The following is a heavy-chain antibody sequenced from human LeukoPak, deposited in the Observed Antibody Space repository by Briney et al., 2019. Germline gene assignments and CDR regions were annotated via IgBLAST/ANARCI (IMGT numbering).Heavy chain of an antibody. CDR3: AKALGDWPTTLDY. CDR2: ISGSGDST. V-gene: IGHV3-23*01. D-gene: IGHD3-16*01. CDR1: GFIFRHYA. Sequence: GGSLRLSCSASGFIFRHYAVNWVRQSPGKGLEWVSGISGSGDSTYYADSVKGRFTVFRDNSKNTLYLQMNSLTAADTAVYFCAKALGDWPTTLDYWGRGTLVTVSP. J-gene: IGHJ4*02.